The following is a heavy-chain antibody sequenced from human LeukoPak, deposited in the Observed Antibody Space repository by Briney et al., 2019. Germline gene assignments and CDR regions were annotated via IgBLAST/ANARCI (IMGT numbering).Heavy chain of an antibody. V-gene: IGHV4-39*01. CDR3: ARVSGSPSRSDFDY. D-gene: IGHD2-2*01. J-gene: IGHJ4*02. CDR1: GGSISSSSYY. CDR2: IYYSGST. Sequence: PSETLSLTCTVSGGSISSSSYYWGWIRQPPGKGLEWIGSIYYSGSTYYNPSLKSRVTISVDTSKNQFSLKLSSVTAADTAVYYCARVSGSPSRSDFDYWGQGNLVTVSP.